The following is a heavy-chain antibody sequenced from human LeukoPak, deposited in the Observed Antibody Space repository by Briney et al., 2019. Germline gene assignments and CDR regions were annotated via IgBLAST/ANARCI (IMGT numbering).Heavy chain of an antibody. V-gene: IGHV3-23*01. Sequence: TGGSLRLSCAASGFTFSSYAINWVRQAPGKGLEWLSAISGSGGHIYYADSLKGRFTISRDNSKNTAYLEMNSLRAEDTAVYHCAKIMGSSPSTAYFAYWRQGTLVTVSS. CDR2: ISGSGGHI. J-gene: IGHJ4*02. D-gene: IGHD6-6*01. CDR3: AKIMGSSPSTAYFAY. CDR1: GFTFSSYA.